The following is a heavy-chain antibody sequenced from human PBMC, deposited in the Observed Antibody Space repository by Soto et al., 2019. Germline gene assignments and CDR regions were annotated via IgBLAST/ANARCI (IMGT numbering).Heavy chain of an antibody. CDR3: TTITYYDFWSGYYSPIDY. CDR2: IKSKTDGGTT. J-gene: IGHJ4*02. D-gene: IGHD3-3*01. CDR1: GFTFSNAW. V-gene: IGHV3-15*01. Sequence: PGGSLRLSCAASGFTFSNAWMSWVRQAPGKGLEWVGRIKSKTDGGTTGYAAPVKGRFTISRDDSKNTLYLQMNSLKTEDTAAYYCTTITYYDFWSGYYSPIDYWGQGTLVTVSS.